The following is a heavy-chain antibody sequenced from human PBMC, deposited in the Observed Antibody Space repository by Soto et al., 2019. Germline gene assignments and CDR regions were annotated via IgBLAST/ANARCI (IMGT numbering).Heavy chain of an antibody. D-gene: IGHD5-18*01. Sequence: PGGSLRLSCAASGFSFSSLAMSWVRQAPGKGLEWVSGISGSGDSTYYADAVKGRFTISRDNSKNTLFLQMNSLRDDDGAVYYCAKAGVGGFRGWDTFNWFDSWGQGILVTVSS. CDR1: GFSFSSLA. V-gene: IGHV3-23*01. CDR2: ISGSGDST. J-gene: IGHJ5*01. CDR3: AKAGVGGFRGWDTFNWFDS.